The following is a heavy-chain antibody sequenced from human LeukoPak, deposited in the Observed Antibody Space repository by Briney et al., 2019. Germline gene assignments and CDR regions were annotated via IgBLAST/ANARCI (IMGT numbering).Heavy chain of an antibody. Sequence: GGSLRLSCAASGFTFSSYSMNWVRQAPGKGLEWVSSISSSSSYIYYADSVKGRFTISRDNAKNSLYLQMNSLRAEDTAVYYCARRAGGIAEYYFDYWGQGTLVTVSS. V-gene: IGHV3-21*01. D-gene: IGHD6-13*01. CDR3: ARRAGGIAEYYFDY. CDR1: GFTFSSYS. CDR2: ISSSSSYI. J-gene: IGHJ4*02.